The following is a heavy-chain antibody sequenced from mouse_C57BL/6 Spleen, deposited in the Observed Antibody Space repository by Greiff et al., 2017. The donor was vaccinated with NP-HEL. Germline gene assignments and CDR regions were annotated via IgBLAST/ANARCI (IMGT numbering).Heavy chain of an antibody. CDR2: ISSGGSYT. CDR1: GFTFSSYG. V-gene: IGHV5-6*01. Sequence: EVMLVESGGDLVKPGGSLKLSCAASGFTFSSYGMSWVRQTPDKRLEWVATISSGGSYTYYPDSVKGRFTISRDNAKNTLYLQMSSLKSEDTAMYYCARHGYDYAMDYWGQGTSVTVSS. D-gene: IGHD2-2*01. J-gene: IGHJ4*01. CDR3: ARHGYDYAMDY.